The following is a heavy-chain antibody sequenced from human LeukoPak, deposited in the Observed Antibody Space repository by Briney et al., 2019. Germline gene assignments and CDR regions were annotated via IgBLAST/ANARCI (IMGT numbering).Heavy chain of an antibody. CDR2: INPNSGGT. D-gene: IGHD3-10*01. Sequence: GASVKVSCKASGYTFTGYYMHWVRQAPGQGLEWMGWINPNSGGTNYAQKFQGRVTVTEDTSTDTAYMELSSLRSEDTAVYYCTTLLWSFDWGQGNLVTVSS. CDR1: GYTFTGYY. CDR3: TTLLWSFD. V-gene: IGHV1-2*02. J-gene: IGHJ1*01.